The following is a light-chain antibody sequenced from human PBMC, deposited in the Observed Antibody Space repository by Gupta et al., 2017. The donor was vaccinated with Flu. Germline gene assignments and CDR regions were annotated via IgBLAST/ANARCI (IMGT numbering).Light chain of an antibody. CDR1: SGSVSTDLY. Sequence: QTVVTQEPSFSVSHGGTVTLTCGLTSGSVSTDLYPHWYQQTPGQAPRTLIYNTDSRSSGVPDRFSGSILGNRAALTITGAQAEDESDYYCALFVATGAWVFGGGTKLTVL. CDR3: ALFVATGAWV. J-gene: IGLJ3*02. CDR2: NTD. V-gene: IGLV8-61*01.